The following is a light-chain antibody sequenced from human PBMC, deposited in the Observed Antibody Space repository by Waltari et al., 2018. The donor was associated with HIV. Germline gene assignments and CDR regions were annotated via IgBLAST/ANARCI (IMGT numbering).Light chain of an antibody. Sequence: QSVLTQPPSASGTPGQRVTISCSGSSSNLGSNYVYWYQHLARTTPKLLIYRDTQRPSSVPDRFSGSKSGTSASLAISGLRSEDEADYYCAAWDDSLSPHVVFGAGTKLTVL. V-gene: IGLV1-47*01. CDR3: AAWDDSLSPHVV. J-gene: IGLJ2*01. CDR2: RDT. CDR1: SSNLGSNY.